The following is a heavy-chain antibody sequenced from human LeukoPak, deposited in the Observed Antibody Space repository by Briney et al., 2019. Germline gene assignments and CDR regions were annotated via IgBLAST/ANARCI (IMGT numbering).Heavy chain of an antibody. V-gene: IGHV4-38-2*01. Sequence: SETLSLTCAVSGYSISSGYYWGWIRQPPGKGLEWIGSIYHSGSTYYNPSLKSRVTISVDTSKNQFSLKLSSVTAADTAVYYCARAFGSRWPEPFDYWGQGTLVTVSS. J-gene: IGHJ4*02. CDR2: IYHSGST. D-gene: IGHD6-13*01. CDR1: GYSISSGYY. CDR3: ARAFGSRWPEPFDY.